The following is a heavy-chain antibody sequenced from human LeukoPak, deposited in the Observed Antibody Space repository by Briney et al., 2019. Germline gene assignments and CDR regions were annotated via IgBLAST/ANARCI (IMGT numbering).Heavy chain of an antibody. CDR1: GYTFTSYG. CDR2: ISAYNGNT. D-gene: IGHD3-22*01. V-gene: IGHV1-18*01. Sequence: GASVKVSCKASGYTFTSYGISWVRQAPGQGLEWMGWISAYNGNTNYAQKLQGRVTMTTDTSTSTAYMELRSLRSDDTAAYYCARDHYDIFDYYYYYMDVWGKGTTVTVSS. CDR3: ARDHYDIFDYYYYYMDV. J-gene: IGHJ6*03.